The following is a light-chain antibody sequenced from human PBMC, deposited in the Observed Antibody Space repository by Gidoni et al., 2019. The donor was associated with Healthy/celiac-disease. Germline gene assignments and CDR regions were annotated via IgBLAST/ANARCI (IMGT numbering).Light chain of an antibody. J-gene: IGKJ5*01. Sequence: IQLTHPPSSVSASVGDRVTITGRASQGISSWLAWYQQKPGKAPKLLIYAASSLQSGFPSRCSGSGSGTDFTLTISRLQPEDFATYYCQQANSFPITFGQGTRLEIK. CDR1: QGISSW. CDR3: QQANSFPIT. CDR2: AAS. V-gene: IGKV1D-12*01.